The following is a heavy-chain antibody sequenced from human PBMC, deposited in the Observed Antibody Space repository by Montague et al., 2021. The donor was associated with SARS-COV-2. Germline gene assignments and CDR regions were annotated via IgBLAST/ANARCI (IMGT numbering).Heavy chain of an antibody. V-gene: IGHV3-48*03. Sequence: SRRLSCAASGFTFSSYEMNWVRQAPGKGLEWVSYISSSGSTIYYADSVKGRFTISRDNAKNSLYLQMNSLRAKDTAVYYCARGALWVVVVITAPLNFDYWGQGTLVTVSS. CDR3: ARGALWVVVVITAPLNFDY. D-gene: IGHD3-22*01. CDR1: GFTFSSYE. J-gene: IGHJ4*02. CDR2: ISSSGSTI.